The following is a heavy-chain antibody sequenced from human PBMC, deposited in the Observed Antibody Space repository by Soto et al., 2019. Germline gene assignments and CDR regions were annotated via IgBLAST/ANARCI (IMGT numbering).Heavy chain of an antibody. Sequence: AVKVSWKSAGGTFSSYAISWVRQAPGQGLEWMGGIIPIFGTANYAQKFQGRVTITADESTSTAYMELSSLRSEDTAVYYCALKQPVYHAFWFDPWVKGTTVTV. CDR3: ALKQPVYHAFWFDP. V-gene: IGHV1-69*13. CDR2: IIPIFGTA. J-gene: IGHJ5*02. CDR1: GGTFSSYA. D-gene: IGHD6-6*01.